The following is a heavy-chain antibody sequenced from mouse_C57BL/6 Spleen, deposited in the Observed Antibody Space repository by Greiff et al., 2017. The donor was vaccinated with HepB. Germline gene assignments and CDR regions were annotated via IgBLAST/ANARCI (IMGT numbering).Heavy chain of an antibody. CDR3: ARPEVVAPWYFDV. CDR2: ISSGSSTI. J-gene: IGHJ1*03. V-gene: IGHV5-17*01. Sequence: EVQLVESGGGLVKPGGSLKLSCAASGFTFSDYGMHWVRQAPEKGLEWVAYISSGSSTIYYADTVKGRFTISRDNAKNTLFLQMTSLRSEDTAMYYCARPEVVAPWYFDVWGTGTTVTVSS. D-gene: IGHD1-1*01. CDR1: GFTFSDYG.